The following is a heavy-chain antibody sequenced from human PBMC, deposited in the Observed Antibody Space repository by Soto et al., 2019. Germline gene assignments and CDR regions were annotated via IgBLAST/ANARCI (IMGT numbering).Heavy chain of an antibody. J-gene: IGHJ6*02. V-gene: IGHV4-39*01. Sequence: SETLSLTCTVSGGSISSSSYYWGWIRQPPGKGLEWIGSIFYSGSTYYNPSLKSRVTISVDTSKNQFSLKLSSVTAADTAVYYCAAGWLRFLEWFPQPYYGMDVWGQGTTVTVSS. CDR2: IFYSGST. CDR1: GGSISSSSYY. D-gene: IGHD3-3*01. CDR3: AAGWLRFLEWFPQPYYGMDV.